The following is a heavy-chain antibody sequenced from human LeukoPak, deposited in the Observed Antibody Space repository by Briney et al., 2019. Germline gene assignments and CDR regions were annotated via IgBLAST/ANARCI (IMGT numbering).Heavy chain of an antibody. D-gene: IGHD3-3*01. CDR3: ARYFGVVRDAFDI. J-gene: IGHJ3*02. V-gene: IGHV1-69*05. CDR1: GGTFSSYA. Sequence: ASVKVSCKASGGTFSSYAISWVRQAPGQGLEWMGGIIPIFGTANYAQKFQGRVTITTDESTSTAYMELSGLRSEDTAVYYCARYFGVVRDAFDIWGQGTMVTVSS. CDR2: IIPIFGTA.